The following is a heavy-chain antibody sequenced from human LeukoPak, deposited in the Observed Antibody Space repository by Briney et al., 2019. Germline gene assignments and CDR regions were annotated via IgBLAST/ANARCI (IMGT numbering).Heavy chain of an antibody. CDR2: IIPIFGTA. CDR1: GGTFSSYA. J-gene: IGHJ5*02. CDR3: ARGATTMVRGVGWFDP. V-gene: IGHV1-69*13. D-gene: IGHD3-10*01. Sequence: SVKVSCKASGGTFSSYAISWVRQAPGQGLEWMGGIIPIFGTANYAQKFQGRVTITADESTSTAYMELSSLRSEDTAMYYCARGATTMVRGVGWFDPWGQGTLVTVSS.